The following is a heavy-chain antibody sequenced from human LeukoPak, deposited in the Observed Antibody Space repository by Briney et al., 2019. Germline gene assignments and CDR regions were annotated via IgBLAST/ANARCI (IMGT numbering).Heavy chain of an antibody. CDR1: GYTFTSYY. V-gene: IGHV1-46*01. J-gene: IGHJ6*03. Sequence: GASVKVSCKASGYTFTSYYMHWVRQAPGQGLEWMGIINPSGGSTSYAQKFQGRVTMTRDTSTSTVYMELSSLRSEDTAVYYCAREVVTHQTDYGDSTYYYYMDVWGKGTTVTVSS. CDR3: AREVVTHQTDYGDSTYYYYMDV. CDR2: INPSGGST. D-gene: IGHD4-17*01.